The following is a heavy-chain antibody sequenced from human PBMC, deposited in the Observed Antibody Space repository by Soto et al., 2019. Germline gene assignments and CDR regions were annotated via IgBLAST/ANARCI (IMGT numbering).Heavy chain of an antibody. V-gene: IGHV4-30-2*01. CDR3: ARDPKLTTKAIDY. J-gene: IGHJ4*02. CDR1: GGSISSGGYS. D-gene: IGHD1-1*01. Sequence: SETLSLTCAVSGGSISSGGYSWSWIRQPPGKGLEWIGYIYHSGSTYYNPSLKSRVTISVDTSKNQFSLKLSSVTAADTAVYYFARDPKLTTKAIDYSGQATLVTVSS. CDR2: IYHSGST.